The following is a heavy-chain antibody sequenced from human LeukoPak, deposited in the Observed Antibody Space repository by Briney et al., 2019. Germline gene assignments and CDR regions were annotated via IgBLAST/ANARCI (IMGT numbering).Heavy chain of an antibody. CDR2: INPNSGGT. CDR3: ARDMGASDYFDY. J-gene: IGHJ4*02. V-gene: IGHV1-2*02. Sequence: ASVTVSCKASGYTFTDYYMHWVRQAPGQGGEWMGWINPNSGGTNYAQKFQGGVTITRDTSISTAYMELSRLRSDDTAVYYCARDMGASDYFDYWGQGTLVTVSS. CDR1: GYTFTDYY. D-gene: IGHD1-26*01.